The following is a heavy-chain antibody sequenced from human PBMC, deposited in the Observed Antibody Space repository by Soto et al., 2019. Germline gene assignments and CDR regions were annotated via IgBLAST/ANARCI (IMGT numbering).Heavy chain of an antibody. Sequence: SETLSLTCTVSGDFISCSSSYYWGWIRQPPGKGLEWIGTIYYRGNTFYNPSLKSRVTISVDTSKNQFSLKLSSVTAADTAVYYCARLIYRLTTRLPGDWFDPWGQGTLVTVSS. J-gene: IGHJ5*02. CDR3: ARLIYRLTTRLPGDWFDP. CDR1: GDFISCSSSYY. CDR2: IYYRGNT. V-gene: IGHV4-39*01. D-gene: IGHD1-1*01.